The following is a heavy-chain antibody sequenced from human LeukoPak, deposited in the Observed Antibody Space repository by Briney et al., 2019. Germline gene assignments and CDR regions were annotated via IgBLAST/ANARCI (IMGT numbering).Heavy chain of an antibody. J-gene: IGHJ3*02. CDR3: ARGSEGGYPDAFDI. V-gene: IGHV4-59*01. Sequence: SETLSLTCTVSGGFISSYYWSWIRQPPGKGLEWIGYIYYSGSTNYNPSLKSRVTISVDTSKNQFSLKLSSVTAADTAVYYCARGSEGGYPDAFDIWGQGTMVTVSS. D-gene: IGHD5-18*01. CDR2: IYYSGST. CDR1: GGFISSYY.